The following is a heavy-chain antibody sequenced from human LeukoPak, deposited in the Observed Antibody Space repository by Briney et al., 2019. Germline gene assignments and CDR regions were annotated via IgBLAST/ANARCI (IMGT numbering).Heavy chain of an antibody. CDR1: GYTFNLYY. Sequence: ASVKVSCKTSGYTFNLYYIHWVRQAPGQGLEWLGWINPKTGGTNYAQKFQGRVTMTRDTSIGTAYLDLTRLRSHDTGIHYCARLYDRTGYYYGRWRQGAMVTVSS. D-gene: IGHD3-22*01. V-gene: IGHV1-2*02. CDR2: INPKTGGT. CDR3: ARLYDRTGYYYGR. J-gene: IGHJ4*02.